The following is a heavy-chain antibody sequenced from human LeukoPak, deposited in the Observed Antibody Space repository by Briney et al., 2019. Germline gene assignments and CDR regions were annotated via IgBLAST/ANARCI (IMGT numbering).Heavy chain of an antibody. CDR3: AKERNMVRGVIEYYFDY. D-gene: IGHD3-10*01. J-gene: IGHJ4*02. Sequence: GGSLRLSCAASGFTVSSNYMSWVRQAPGKGLEWVSVIYSGGSTYYADSVKGRFTISRHNSKNTLYLQMNSLRAEDTAVYYCAKERNMVRGVIEYYFDYWGQGTLVTVSS. CDR1: GFTVSSNY. CDR2: IYSGGST. V-gene: IGHV3-53*04.